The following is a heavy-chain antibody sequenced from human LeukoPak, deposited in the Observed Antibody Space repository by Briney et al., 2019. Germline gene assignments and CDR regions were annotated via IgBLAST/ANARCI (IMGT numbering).Heavy chain of an antibody. CDR2: IYDGDNI. J-gene: IGHJ4*02. Sequence: GGSLRLSCTVSGFTVSSNYMSWVRQAPGKGLEWVSVIYDGDNIYYADSVKGRFTISRDNSKNTLYLQMNSLRAEDTAVYYCARENRGSYFFHWGQGTLVTVSS. D-gene: IGHD1-26*01. CDR3: ARENRGSYFFH. CDR1: GFTVSSNY. V-gene: IGHV3-53*01.